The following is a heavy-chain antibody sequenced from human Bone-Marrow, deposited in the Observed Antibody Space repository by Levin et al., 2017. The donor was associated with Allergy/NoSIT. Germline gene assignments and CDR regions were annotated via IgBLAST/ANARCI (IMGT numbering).Heavy chain of an antibody. D-gene: IGHD1-26*01. CDR1: GGSISTYY. Sequence: SETLSLTCNVSGGSISTYYWSWIRQPPGQGLNWIGYIYYSGNTIYNPSLKSRVTISVDTSKHQISLKVSSVTAADPAVYYCAKHSLVGARNAFDRWGQGTMVTVSA. V-gene: IGHV4-59*08. CDR3: AKHSLVGARNAFDR. J-gene: IGHJ3*02. CDR2: IYYSGNT.